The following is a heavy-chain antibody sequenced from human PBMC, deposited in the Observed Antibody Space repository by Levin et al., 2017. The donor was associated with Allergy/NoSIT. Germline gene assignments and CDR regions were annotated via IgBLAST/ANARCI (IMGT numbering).Heavy chain of an antibody. CDR2: ISYDGSNK. V-gene: IGHV3-30*18. D-gene: IGHD3-9*01. CDR3: AKDTRYPPYYFDY. CDR1: GFTFSSYG. Sequence: GGSLRLSCAASGFTFSSYGMHWVRQAPGKGLEWVAVISYDGSNKYYADSVKGRFTISRDNSKNTLYLQMNGLRAEDTAVYYCAKDTRYPPYYFDYWGQGTLVTVSS. J-gene: IGHJ4*02.